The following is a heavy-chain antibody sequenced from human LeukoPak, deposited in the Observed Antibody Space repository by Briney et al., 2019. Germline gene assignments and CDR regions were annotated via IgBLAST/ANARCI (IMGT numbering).Heavy chain of an antibody. CDR3: SRGRYCSSTSCYIDY. Sequence: GGSLRLSCVTSGFTFSSYAMGWVRQAPGKGLEWVSGITGSAGTTYYADSEKGRFTISRDNSNNTPYLQMNSLRAEETAVYYCSRGRYCSSTSCYIDYWGQGTLVTVSS. CDR1: GFTFSSYA. CDR2: ITGSAGTT. V-gene: IGHV3-23*01. J-gene: IGHJ4*02. D-gene: IGHD2-2*02.